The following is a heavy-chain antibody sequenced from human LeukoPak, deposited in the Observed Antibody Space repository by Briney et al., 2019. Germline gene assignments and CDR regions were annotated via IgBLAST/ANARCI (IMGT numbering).Heavy chain of an antibody. CDR2: IVVGSGNT. J-gene: IGHJ6*04. CDR1: GFTFTSSA. Sequence: GASVKVSCKASGFTFTSSAVQWVRQAGGQRLEWIGWIVVGSGNTNYAQKFQERVTITSDMSTRTAYMELSSLRSEDTAVYYCAATPGVVVPAAMWFYYYGMDVWGKGTTVSVSS. D-gene: IGHD2-2*01. CDR3: AATPGVVVPAAMWFYYYGMDV. V-gene: IGHV1-58*01.